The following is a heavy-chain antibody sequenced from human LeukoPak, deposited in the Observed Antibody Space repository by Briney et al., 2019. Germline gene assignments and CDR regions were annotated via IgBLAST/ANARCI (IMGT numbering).Heavy chain of an antibody. J-gene: IGHJ4*02. D-gene: IGHD4-11*01. CDR3: ASSDSNYLGYYFDY. CDR2: IIPIFGTA. V-gene: IGHV1-69*13. CDR1: GGTFSSYA. Sequence: GASVKVSCKASGGTFSSYAISWVRQAPGQGLEWMGGIIPIFGTANYAQKYQGRVTITADESTSTAYMELSSLRSEDTAVYYCASSDSNYLGYYFDYWGQGTLVTVSS.